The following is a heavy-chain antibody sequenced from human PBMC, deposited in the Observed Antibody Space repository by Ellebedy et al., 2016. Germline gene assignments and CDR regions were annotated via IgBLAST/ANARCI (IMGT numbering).Heavy chain of an antibody. V-gene: IGHV4-39*01. D-gene: IGHD6-6*01. CDR3: ARLAYSSSSRDYYYGMDV. Sequence: AETLSLTXTISAASNNRSSYPRARFPQPPGKGPAWLGCLYYCRRTDYNPSLKSRVIISVDTSKNQFSLRLSSVTAADTAVYYCARLAYSSSSRDYYYGMDVWGQGTTVTVSS. CDR1: AASNNRSSYP. CDR2: LYYCRRT. J-gene: IGHJ6*02.